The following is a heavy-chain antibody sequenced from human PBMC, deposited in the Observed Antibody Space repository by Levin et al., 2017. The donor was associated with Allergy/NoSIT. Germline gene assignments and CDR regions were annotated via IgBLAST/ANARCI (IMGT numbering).Heavy chain of an antibody. D-gene: IGHD4-17*01. J-gene: IGHJ4*02. CDR1: GFSFRTYA. CDR2: ISASGGVT. Sequence: LSLTCAASGFSFRTYAMSWVRQGPGKGLEWVSSISASGGVTYYADSVKGRFTISRDNSKNTLDLQMNSLRVEDTAVYYCAKDSAGSDYGDYEYWGQGILVTVSS. CDR3: AKDSAGSDYGDYEY. V-gene: IGHV3-23*01.